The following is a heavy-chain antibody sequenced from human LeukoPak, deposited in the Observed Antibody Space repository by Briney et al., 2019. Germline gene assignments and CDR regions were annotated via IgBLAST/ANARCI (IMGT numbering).Heavy chain of an antibody. CDR3: AREGEYQVPYFDY. D-gene: IGHD2-2*01. CDR2: INPNSGGT. J-gene: IGHJ4*02. CDR1: GYTFTSYY. Sequence: ASVKVSCKASGYTFTSYYMHWVRQAPGQGLEWMGRINPNSGGTNYAQKFQGRVTMTRDTSISTAYMELSRLRSDDTAVYCCAREGEYQVPYFDYWGQGTLVTVSS. V-gene: IGHV1-2*06.